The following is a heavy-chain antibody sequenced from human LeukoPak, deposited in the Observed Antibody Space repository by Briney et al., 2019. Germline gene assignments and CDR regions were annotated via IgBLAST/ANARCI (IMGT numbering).Heavy chain of an antibody. CDR2: INPIFGTA. V-gene: IGHV1-69*13. J-gene: IGHJ4*02. D-gene: IGHD5-18*01. CDR1: GGTFISYA. Sequence: SVKVSCKASGGTFISYAISWVRQAPGQGLEWMGGINPIFGTANYAQKFQGRVTITADESTSTAYMELSSLRSEDTAVYYCARSRGYSYGQQVDYWGQGTLVTVSS. CDR3: ARSRGYSYGQQVDY.